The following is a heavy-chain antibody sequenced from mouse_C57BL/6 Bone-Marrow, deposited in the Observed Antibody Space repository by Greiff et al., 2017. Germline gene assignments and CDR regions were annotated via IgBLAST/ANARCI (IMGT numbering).Heavy chain of an antibody. J-gene: IGHJ2*01. CDR1: GFTFSDYY. D-gene: IGHD2-5*01. V-gene: IGHV5-16*01. CDR2: INYDGSST. Sequence: EVHLVESEGGLVQPGSSMKLSCTASGFTFSDYYMAWVRQVPEKGLEWVANINYDGSSTYYLDSLKSRFIISRDNAKNILYLQMSSLKSEDTATYYCARGINSNLFDYWGQGTTLTVSS. CDR3: ARGINSNLFDY.